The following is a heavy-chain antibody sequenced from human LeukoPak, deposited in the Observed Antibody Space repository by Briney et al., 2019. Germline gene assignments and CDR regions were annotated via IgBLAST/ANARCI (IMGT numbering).Heavy chain of an antibody. Sequence: PSETLSLTCTVSGYSISSCYFWGWSRPPPGKGLGWSGSFYHSGITYYNPSLKSRVTISVEMSKNQSSLKLSSVTAADTAVYYCARDLLRSYGYSPVGYWGQGTLVTVSS. V-gene: IGHV4-38-2*02. J-gene: IGHJ4*02. D-gene: IGHD5-18*01. CDR2: FYHSGIT. CDR1: GYSISSCYF. CDR3: ARDLLRSYGYSPVGY.